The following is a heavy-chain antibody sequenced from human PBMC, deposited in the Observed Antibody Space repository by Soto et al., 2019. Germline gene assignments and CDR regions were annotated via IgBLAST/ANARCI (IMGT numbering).Heavy chain of an antibody. CDR1: GFTFGDYA. V-gene: IGHV3-49*04. CDR2: IKSKTYGGTT. Sequence: EVQLVESGGGLVQAGRSLRLSCTSSGFTFGDYAMSWVRQAPGKGLGGVGLIKSKTYGGTTEYAASVKGRFTISREESTSNAYLQMNNLQNEAKAVYYCTRTSRQQLTRYFDYWGQGILVTVSS. J-gene: IGHJ4*02. CDR3: TRTSRQQLTRYFDY. D-gene: IGHD6-13*01.